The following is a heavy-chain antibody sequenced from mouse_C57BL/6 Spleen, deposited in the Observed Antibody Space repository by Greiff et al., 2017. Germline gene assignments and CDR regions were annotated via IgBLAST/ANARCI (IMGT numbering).Heavy chain of an antibody. D-gene: IGHD1-1*01. CDR2: IYPGSGNT. Sequence: QVQLQQSGAELVRPGASVKLSCKASGYTFTDYYINWVKQRPGQGLEWIARIYPGSGNTYYNEKFKGKATLTAEKSSSTAYMQLSSLTSEDSAVYFCASSSYDAYWGQGTLVTVSA. J-gene: IGHJ3*01. CDR1: GYTFTDYY. CDR3: ASSSYDAY. V-gene: IGHV1-76*01.